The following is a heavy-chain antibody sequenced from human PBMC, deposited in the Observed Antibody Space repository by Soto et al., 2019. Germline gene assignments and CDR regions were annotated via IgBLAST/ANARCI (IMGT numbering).Heavy chain of an antibody. CDR1: GYSFTSYW. J-gene: IGHJ6*02. CDR3: ARHKARLGYCSSTSCPYYYYGMDV. V-gene: IGHV5-51*01. CDR2: IYPGDSDT. Sequence: GESLKISCKGSGYSFTSYWIGWVRQMPGKGLEWMGIIYPGDSDTRYSPSFQGQVTISAYKAISTAYLQWSSLKASDTAMYYCARHKARLGYCSSTSCPYYYYGMDVWGQGTTVTVSS. D-gene: IGHD2-2*01.